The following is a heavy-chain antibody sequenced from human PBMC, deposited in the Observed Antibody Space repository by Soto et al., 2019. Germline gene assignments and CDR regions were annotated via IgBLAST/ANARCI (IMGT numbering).Heavy chain of an antibody. CDR3: ALGRYNWNRPNWFDH. J-gene: IGHJ5*02. V-gene: IGHV1-69*02. D-gene: IGHD1-1*01. CDR1: GGTFSSYT. Sequence: SVKVSCKASGGTFSSYTISWVRQAPGQGLEWMGRIIPILGIANYAQKFQGRVTITADKSTSTAYMELSSLRSEDTAVYYCALGRYNWNRPNWFDHWGQGTLVTVSS. CDR2: IIPILGIA.